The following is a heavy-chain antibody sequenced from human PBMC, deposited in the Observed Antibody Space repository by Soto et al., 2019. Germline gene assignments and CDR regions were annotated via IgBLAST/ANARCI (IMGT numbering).Heavy chain of an antibody. CDR1: GGSISSYY. V-gene: IGHV4-59*08. D-gene: IGHD2-8*01. CDR3: ARYGYCTNGVCYTNWFDP. CDR2: IYYSGST. J-gene: IGHJ5*02. Sequence: SETLSLTCTVSGGSISSYYWSWIRQPPGKGLEWIGYIYYSGSTNYNPSLKSRVTISVDKSKNQFSLKLSSVTAADTAVDYCARYGYCTNGVCYTNWFDPWGQGTLVTVSS.